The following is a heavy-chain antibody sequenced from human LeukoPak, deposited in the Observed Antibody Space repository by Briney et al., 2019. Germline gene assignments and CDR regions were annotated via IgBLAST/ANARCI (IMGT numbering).Heavy chain of an antibody. D-gene: IGHD6-13*01. CDR3: ASIPSSSWYGYYYMDV. CDR1: GGSFSGYY. CDR2: INHSGST. J-gene: IGHJ6*03. V-gene: IGHV4-34*01. Sequence: PSETLSLTCAVYGGSFSGYYWSWIRQPPGKGLEWIGEINHSGSTNYNPSLKSRVTISVDTSKNQFSLKLSSVTAADTAVYYCASIPSSSWYGYYYMDVWGKGTTVTVSS.